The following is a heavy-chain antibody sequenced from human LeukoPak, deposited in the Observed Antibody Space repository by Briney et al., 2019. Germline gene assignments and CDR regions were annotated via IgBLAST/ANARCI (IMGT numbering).Heavy chain of an antibody. D-gene: IGHD2-15*01. CDR1: GFTFSSYW. J-gene: IGHJ4*02. CDR3: ARIQVVAATSGFDY. Sequence: GGSLRLSCAASGFTFSSYWMSWVRQAPGKGLEWVAKIKQDGSEKYYVDSVKGRFTISRDNAKNSLYLQMNSLRAEDTAVYYCARIQVVAATSGFDYWGQGTLVTVSS. V-gene: IGHV3-7*01. CDR2: IKQDGSEK.